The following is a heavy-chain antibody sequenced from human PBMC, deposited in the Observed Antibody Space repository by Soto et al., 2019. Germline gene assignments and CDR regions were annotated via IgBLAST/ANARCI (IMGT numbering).Heavy chain of an antibody. Sequence: ASVKVSCKASGYTFTSYDINWVRQATGQGLEWVGWMNPNSGNTGYAQKFQGRVTMTRNTSISTAYMELSSLRSEDTAVYYCARSGSYYLVYYYYGMDVWGQGTTVTVSS. D-gene: IGHD1-26*01. CDR3: ARSGSYYLVYYYYGMDV. CDR2: MNPNSGNT. J-gene: IGHJ6*02. CDR1: GYTFTSYD. V-gene: IGHV1-8*01.